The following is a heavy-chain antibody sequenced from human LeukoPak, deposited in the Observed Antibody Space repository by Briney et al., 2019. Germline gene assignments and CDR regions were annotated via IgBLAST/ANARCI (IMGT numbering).Heavy chain of an antibody. CDR2: IYHSGST. CDR1: GGSISSGGYY. D-gene: IGHD3-22*01. J-gene: IGHJ4*02. CDR3: ARDRHDSSGYRVNLAY. V-gene: IGHV4-30-2*01. Sequence: PSQTLSLTCTVSGGSISSGGYYWSWIRQPPGKGLEWIGYIYHSGSTYYNPSLKSRVTISVDRSKNQFSLKLSSVTAADTAVYYCARDRHDSSGYRVNLAYWGQGTLVTVSS.